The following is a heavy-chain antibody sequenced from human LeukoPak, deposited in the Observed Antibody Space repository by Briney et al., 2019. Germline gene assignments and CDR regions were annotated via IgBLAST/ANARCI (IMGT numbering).Heavy chain of an antibody. J-gene: IGHJ3*02. Sequence: GGSLRLSCAASGFTFSNAWMSWVRQAPGKGLEWVGRIKSKTDGGTTDYAAPVKGRFTISRDDSKNTLYLQMNSLRDEDTAVYYCVRSMGGVWGMAFDIWGQGTMVTVSS. V-gene: IGHV3-15*01. D-gene: IGHD3-16*01. CDR2: IKSKTDGGTT. CDR3: VRSMGGVWGMAFDI. CDR1: GFTFSNAW.